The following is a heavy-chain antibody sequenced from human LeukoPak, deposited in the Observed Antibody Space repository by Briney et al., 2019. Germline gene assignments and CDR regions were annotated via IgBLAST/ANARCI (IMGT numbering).Heavy chain of an antibody. CDR3: ARRMYSSSWKTREDAFDI. V-gene: IGHV3-30*02. CDR1: GFTFSSYG. D-gene: IGHD6-13*01. Sequence: GGSLRLSCAASGFTFSSYGMHWVRQAPGKGLEWVAFIRYDGSNKYYADSVKGRFTISRDNSKNTLYLQMNSLRAEDTAVYYCARRMYSSSWKTREDAFDIWGQGTMVTVSS. J-gene: IGHJ3*02. CDR2: IRYDGSNK.